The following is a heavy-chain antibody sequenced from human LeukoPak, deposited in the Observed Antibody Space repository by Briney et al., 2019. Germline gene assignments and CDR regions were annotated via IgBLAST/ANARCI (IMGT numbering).Heavy chain of an antibody. D-gene: IGHD3-22*01. CDR2: IQYDGSNK. J-gene: IGHJ3*02. V-gene: IGHV3-30*02. Sequence: GGSLRLSCAASGFAFSSYGMHWVRQAPGKGLEWVAFIQYDGSNKYYADSVKGRFTISRDNSKNTLYLQMNSLRAEDTAVYYCAKDPPTMIVAGGADAFDIWGQGTMVTVSS. CDR3: AKDPPTMIVAGGADAFDI. CDR1: GFAFSSYG.